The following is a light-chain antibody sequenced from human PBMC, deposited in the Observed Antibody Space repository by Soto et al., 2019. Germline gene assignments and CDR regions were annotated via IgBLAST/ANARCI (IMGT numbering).Light chain of an antibody. J-gene: IGKJ1*01. V-gene: IGKV3-20*01. Sequence: PGERATLSCRASQSVSSSNLAGYQHKPGQAPRLLIYVASRRATGIPDRFSGSGSGTEFTLTITRLEPEDFAVYYCQQHGSGPWTFGQGTKVEIK. CDR1: QSVSSSN. CDR2: VAS. CDR3: QQHGSGPWT.